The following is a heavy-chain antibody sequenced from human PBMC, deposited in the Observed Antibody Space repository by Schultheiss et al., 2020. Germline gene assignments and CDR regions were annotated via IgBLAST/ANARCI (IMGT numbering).Heavy chain of an antibody. CDR1: GGSISSYY. V-gene: IGHV4-59*12. J-gene: IGHJ4*02. CDR3: ARGVDYGDYRFDY. CDR2: IYHSGST. Sequence: SETLSLTCTVSGGSISSYYWSWIRQPPGKGLEWIGYIYHSGSTYYNPSLKSRVTISVDRSKNQFSLKLSSVTAADTAVYYCARGVDYGDYRFDYWGQGTLVTVSS. D-gene: IGHD4-17*01.